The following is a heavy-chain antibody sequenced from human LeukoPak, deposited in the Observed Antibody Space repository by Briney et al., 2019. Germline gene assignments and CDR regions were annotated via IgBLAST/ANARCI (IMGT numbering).Heavy chain of an antibody. V-gene: IGHV1-69*13. CDR3: ARVPDYYNSSGYSDY. D-gene: IGHD3-22*01. CDR1: RGTFSSYA. Sequence: ASVKVSCKASRGTFSSYAISWVRQAPGQGLEWMGGIIPFFGTANYAQKFQGRVTITADESTSTAYMELSSLRSEDTGVYYCARVPDYYNSSGYSDYWGQGTLVTVSS. CDR2: IIPFFGTA. J-gene: IGHJ4*02.